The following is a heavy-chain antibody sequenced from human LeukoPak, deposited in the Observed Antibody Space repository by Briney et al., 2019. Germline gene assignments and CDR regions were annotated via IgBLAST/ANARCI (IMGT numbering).Heavy chain of an antibody. CDR1: GFTFSGYS. J-gene: IGHJ4*02. D-gene: IGHD3-22*01. Sequence: GGSLRPSCTASGFTFSGYSMNWIRQAPGKGLEWVSSFGTRSTSIYHAGSVKGRFAISRDNAKNSLYLQMNSPRAEDTALYYCAREVSEGFDFWGQGTLVTVSS. CDR2: FGTRSTSI. CDR3: AREVSEGFDF. V-gene: IGHV3-21*01.